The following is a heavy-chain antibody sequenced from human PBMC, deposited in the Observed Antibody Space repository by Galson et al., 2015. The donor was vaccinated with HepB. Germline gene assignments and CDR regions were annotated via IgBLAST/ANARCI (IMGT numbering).Heavy chain of an antibody. J-gene: IGHJ3*01. CDR1: GFTFSTYS. CDR2: ISYDGSNK. CDR3: ARKGPPRDAFDV. Sequence: SLRLSCAVSGFTFSTYSMHWVRQAPGKGLEWVAVISYDGSNKYYADSVKGRFTISRDNPKNTLYLQMNSLRAEDTALYYCARKGPPRDAFDVWGRGTVVTVSS. V-gene: IGHV3-30*14.